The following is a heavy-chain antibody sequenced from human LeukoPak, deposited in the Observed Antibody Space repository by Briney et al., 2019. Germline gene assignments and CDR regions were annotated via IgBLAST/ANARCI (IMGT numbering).Heavy chain of an antibody. V-gene: IGHV3-33*01. CDR3: ARDHDILTGLDY. CDR1: GFTFSRYG. CDR2: IWYDGSNK. Sequence: PGRSLRLSCGASGFTFSRYGMHWVRQAPDKGLEWVAVIWYDGSNKYYADSVKGRFTISRDNSKNTLYLQMNSLRAEGTAVYYCARDHDILTGLDYWGQGTLVTVSS. J-gene: IGHJ4*02. D-gene: IGHD3-9*01.